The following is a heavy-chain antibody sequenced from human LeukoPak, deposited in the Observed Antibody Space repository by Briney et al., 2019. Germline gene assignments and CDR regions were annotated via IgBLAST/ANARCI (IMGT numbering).Heavy chain of an antibody. D-gene: IGHD6-19*01. V-gene: IGHV3-53*01. J-gene: IGHJ1*01. CDR1: GFTVSTNY. CDR3: AKAVAGPLEYFQH. Sequence: PGGSLRLSCAASGFTVSTNYMSWVRQVSGEGLEFVSLISTSGTTDYADSVKGRFTISSDNSKNTLYLQMNSLRAEDTAVYYCAKAVAGPLEYFQHWGQGTLVTVSS. CDR2: ISTSGTT.